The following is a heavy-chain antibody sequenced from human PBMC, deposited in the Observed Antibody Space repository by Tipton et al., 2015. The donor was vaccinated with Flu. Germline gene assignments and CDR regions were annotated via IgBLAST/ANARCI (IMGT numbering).Heavy chain of an antibody. CDR1: GYTFTGYY. CDR2: IHPKSGGT. Sequence: QSGAEVKKPGASVKVSCTASGYTFTGYYIHWVRQPPGQGLEWMGWIHPKSGGTSYAQNFQGSVTMTRDTSLRTAYMELNSLISDDTAVFYCVRGYSPWGWFDTWGQGTLVTVSS. J-gene: IGHJ5*02. CDR3: VRGYSPWGWFDT. V-gene: IGHV1-2*02. D-gene: IGHD1-26*01.